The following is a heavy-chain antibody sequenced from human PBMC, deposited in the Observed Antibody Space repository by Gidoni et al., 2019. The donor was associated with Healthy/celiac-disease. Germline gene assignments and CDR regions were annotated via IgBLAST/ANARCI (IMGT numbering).Heavy chain of an antibody. V-gene: IGHV3-23*01. CDR1: GFTFRSYA. Sequence: EVQLLESGVGLVQPVGSLRLSCAASGFTFRSYAMSWLRQAPGKGLEWVSAISGSGGSTYYADSVKGRFTISRDNSKNTMYLQMNSLRAEDTAVYDWAKAHVAPYYYDSSGYFDYWGQGTLVTVSS. CDR3: AKAHVAPYYYDSSGYFDY. D-gene: IGHD3-22*01. J-gene: IGHJ4*02. CDR2: ISGSGGST.